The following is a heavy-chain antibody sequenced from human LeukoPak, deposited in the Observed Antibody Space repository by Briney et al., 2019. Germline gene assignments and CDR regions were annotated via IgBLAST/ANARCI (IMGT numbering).Heavy chain of an antibody. CDR2: ISYDGSNK. Sequence: GGSLRLSCAASGFTFSSYGMHWVRQAPGKGLEWVAVISYDGSNKYYADSVKGRFTISRDNSKNTLYLQMNSLRAEDTAVYYCARGGLYSYEGDAFDIWGQGTMVTVSS. CDR1: GFTFSSYG. J-gene: IGHJ3*02. D-gene: IGHD5-18*01. V-gene: IGHV3-30*03. CDR3: ARGGLYSYEGDAFDI.